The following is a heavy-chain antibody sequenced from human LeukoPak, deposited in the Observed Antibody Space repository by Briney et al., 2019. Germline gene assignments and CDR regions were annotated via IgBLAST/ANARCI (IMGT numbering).Heavy chain of an antibody. V-gene: IGHV4-4*07. CDR2: IYTSGST. D-gene: IGHD3-3*01. CDR3: AIGDDFWSGYYNY. CDR1: GGSIGSYY. Sequence: SETLSLTCTVSGGSIGSYYWSWIRQPAGKGLEWIGRIYTSGSTNYNPSLKSRVTMSVDTSKNQFSLKLSSVTAADTAVYYCAIGDDFWSGYYNYWGQGTLVTVSS. J-gene: IGHJ4*02.